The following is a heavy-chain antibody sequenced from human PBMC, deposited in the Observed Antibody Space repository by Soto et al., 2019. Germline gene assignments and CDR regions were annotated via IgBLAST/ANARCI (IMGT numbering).Heavy chain of an antibody. Sequence: SETLSLTCAVSGGPISSSNWWSWVRQPPGKGLEWFGEIYHSGSTNYNPSLKSRVTISVDKSKNQFSLKLSSVTAADTAVYYCARGSYYDDSSGYYYVGDFDDWGQGTLVTVSS. CDR1: GGPISSSNW. D-gene: IGHD3-22*01. J-gene: IGHJ4*02. CDR3: ARGSYYDDSSGYYYVGDFDD. CDR2: IYHSGST. V-gene: IGHV4-4*02.